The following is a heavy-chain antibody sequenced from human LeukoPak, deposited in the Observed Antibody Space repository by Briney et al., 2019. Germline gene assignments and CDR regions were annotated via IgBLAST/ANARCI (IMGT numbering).Heavy chain of an antibody. V-gene: IGHV3-9*01. CDR2: ISWNSGSV. Sequence: GGSLRLSCAASGFTFDDYAMHWVRQAPGKGLEWVSGISWNSGSVHYVDSVKGRFTISRDNAKNSLFLQMNSLRVEDSALYYCTKVPSGGPPDFWGQGTLVTVSS. CDR1: GFTFDDYA. CDR3: TKVPSGGPPDF. D-gene: IGHD3-10*01. J-gene: IGHJ4*02.